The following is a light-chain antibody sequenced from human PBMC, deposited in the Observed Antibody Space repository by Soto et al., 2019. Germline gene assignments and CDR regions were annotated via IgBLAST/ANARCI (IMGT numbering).Light chain of an antibody. CDR2: AAS. CDR3: QQSYSTPLT. Sequence: DIQMTQSPPSLSASVGDRVTITCRASQSISSYVNWYQQKPGKAPKFLIYAASSLQSGVPSRFSGSGSGTDFTLTISSLQPEDFATYYCQQSYSTPLTFGGGTKVDIK. CDR1: QSISSY. V-gene: IGKV1-39*01. J-gene: IGKJ4*01.